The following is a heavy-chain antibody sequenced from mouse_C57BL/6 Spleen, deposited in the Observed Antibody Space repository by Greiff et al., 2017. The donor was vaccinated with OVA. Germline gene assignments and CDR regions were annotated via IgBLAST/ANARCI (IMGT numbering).Heavy chain of an antibody. CDR3: ARDRDYYGSTPYAMDY. CDR1: GYSITSGYY. CDR2: ISYDGSN. D-gene: IGHD1-1*01. V-gene: IGHV3-6*01. J-gene: IGHJ4*01. Sequence: EVQLQQSGPGLVKPSQSLSLTCSVTGYSITSGYYWNWIRQFPGNKLEWMGYISYDGSNNYNPSLKNRISITRDTSKNQFFLKLNSVTTEDTATYYCARDRDYYGSTPYAMDYWGQGTSVTVSS.